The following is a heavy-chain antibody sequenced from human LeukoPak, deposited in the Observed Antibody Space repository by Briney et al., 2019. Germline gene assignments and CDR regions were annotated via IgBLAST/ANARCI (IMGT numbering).Heavy chain of an antibody. CDR3: VRSKWELGY. V-gene: IGHV3-11*01. CDR2: ISSSGTA. Sequence: GSLRLSCAASGFTFTGYCMAWIRQAPGKGLEWVSYISSSGTAYHADSVKGRFTIYRDNDKSSVHLQMNTLRAEDTAVYYCVRSKWELGYWGQGTLVTVSS. J-gene: IGHJ4*02. D-gene: IGHD1-26*01. CDR1: GFTFTGYC.